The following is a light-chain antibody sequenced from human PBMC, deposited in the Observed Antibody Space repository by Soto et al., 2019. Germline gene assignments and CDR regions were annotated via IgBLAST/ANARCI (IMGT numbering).Light chain of an antibody. Sequence: QSVLTQPASVSGSPGQSVTISCTGTSSDVGSYNLVSWYQQHPGKAPKVVIYEDNNRPSGVSNRFSGSKSGNTASLAISGLQAEDEADYYCSSFTTSSTYVVGAGTKVTVL. CDR1: SSDVGSYNL. CDR3: SSFTTSSTYV. V-gene: IGLV2-14*02. CDR2: EDN. J-gene: IGLJ1*01.